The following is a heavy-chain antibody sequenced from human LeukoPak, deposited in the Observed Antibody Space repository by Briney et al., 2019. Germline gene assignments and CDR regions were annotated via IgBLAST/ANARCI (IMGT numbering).Heavy chain of an antibody. V-gene: IGHV4-39*07. CDR1: GGSISSSSYY. D-gene: IGHD2-15*01. J-gene: IGHJ4*02. CDR3: ARDPVLRDYLGPQMFDY. CDR2: IYYSGST. Sequence: PSETLSLTCTVSGGSISSSSYYWGWIRQPPGKGLEWIGSIYYSGSTYYNPSLKSRVTISVDTSKNQFSLKLSSVTAADTAVYYCARDPVLRDYLGPQMFDYWGQGTLVTVSS.